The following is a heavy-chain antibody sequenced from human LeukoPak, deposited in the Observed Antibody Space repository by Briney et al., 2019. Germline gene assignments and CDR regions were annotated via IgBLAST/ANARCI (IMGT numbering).Heavy chain of an antibody. CDR3: ARVSAIVGATWGFDP. CDR2: IGSSGSAI. CDR1: GFTFSSYS. J-gene: IGHJ5*02. Sequence: GGSLRLSCAASGFTFSSYSMNWVRQAPGKGLEWVSYIGSSGSAIYYADSVKGRFTISRDNAKNSLYLQMNSLRAEDTAAYYCARVSAIVGATWGFDPWGQGTLVTVSS. D-gene: IGHD1-26*01. V-gene: IGHV3-48*01.